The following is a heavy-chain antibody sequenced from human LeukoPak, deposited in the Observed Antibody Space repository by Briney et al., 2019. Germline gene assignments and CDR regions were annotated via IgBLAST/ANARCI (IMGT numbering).Heavy chain of an antibody. D-gene: IGHD3-9*01. Sequence: SETLSLTCTVSGGSISSGGYYWSWIRQHPGKGLEWIGYIYYSGSTYYNPSLKSRVTISVDTSKNQFSLKLGSVTAADTAVYYCARGKLLRYFDWLSRTADAFDIWGQGTMVTVSS. CDR1: GGSISSGGYY. V-gene: IGHV4-31*03. CDR3: ARGKLLRYFDWLSRTADAFDI. J-gene: IGHJ3*02. CDR2: IYYSGST.